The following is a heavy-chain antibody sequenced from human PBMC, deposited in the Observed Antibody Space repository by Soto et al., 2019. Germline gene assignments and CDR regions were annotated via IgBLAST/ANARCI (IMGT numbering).Heavy chain of an antibody. CDR3: ATERYDFWSGYSRYYYYYGMDV. J-gene: IGHJ6*02. D-gene: IGHD3-3*01. CDR2: ISYDGSNK. V-gene: IGHV3-30*03. CDR1: GFTFSSYG. Sequence: PGGSLRLSCAASGFTFSSYGMHWVRQAPGKGLEWVAVISYDGSNKYYADSVKGRFTISRDNSKNTLYLQMNSLRAEDTAVYYCATERYDFWSGYSRYYYYYGMDVWGLGTTVTVSS.